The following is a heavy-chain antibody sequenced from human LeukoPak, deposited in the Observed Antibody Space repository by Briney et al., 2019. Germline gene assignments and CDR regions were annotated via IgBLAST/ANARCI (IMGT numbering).Heavy chain of an antibody. CDR2: IIPIFGTA. CDR1: GGTFSSYA. J-gene: IGHJ4*02. Sequence: GASVKVSCKASGGTFSSYAISWVRQAPGQGLEWMGGIIPIFGTANYAQKFQGRVTITTDESTSTAYMELSSLRSEDTAVYYCARTHPGGYCSSTSCYERGYYYFDYWGQGTLVTVSS. CDR3: ARTHPGGYCSSTSCYERGYYYFDY. V-gene: IGHV1-69*05. D-gene: IGHD2-2*01.